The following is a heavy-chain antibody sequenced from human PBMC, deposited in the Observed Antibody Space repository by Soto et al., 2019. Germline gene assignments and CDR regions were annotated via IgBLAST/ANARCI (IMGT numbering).Heavy chain of an antibody. CDR1: GFTFSSYA. V-gene: IGHV3-30-3*01. J-gene: IGHJ6*02. CDR2: ISYDGSNK. Sequence: GGSLRLSCAASGFTFSSYAMHWVRQAPGKGLEWVAVISYDGSNKYYADSVKGRFTISRDNSKNTLYLQMNSLRAEDTAVYYCARGANYYGMDVWGQGTTVTVSS. CDR3: ARGANYYGMDV.